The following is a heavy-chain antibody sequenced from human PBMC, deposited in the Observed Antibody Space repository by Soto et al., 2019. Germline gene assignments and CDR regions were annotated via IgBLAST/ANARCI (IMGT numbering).Heavy chain of an antibody. CDR2: IIPILGIA. CDR3: GRNRSELELTMPLNAFDI. Sequence: SVKVSCKASGGTFSSYTISWVRQAPGQGLEWMGRIIPILGIANYAQKFQGRVTITADKSTSTAYMELSSLRSEDTAVYNCGRNRSELELTMPLNAFDIWGQGTMVTVSS. CDR1: GGTFSSYT. V-gene: IGHV1-69*02. D-gene: IGHD1-7*01. J-gene: IGHJ3*02.